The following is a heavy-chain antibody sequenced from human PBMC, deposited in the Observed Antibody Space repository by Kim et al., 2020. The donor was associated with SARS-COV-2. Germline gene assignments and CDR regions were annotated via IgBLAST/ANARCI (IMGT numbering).Heavy chain of an antibody. J-gene: IGHJ4*02. Sequence: DGSNKYYADSVKGRFTISRDNSKNTLYLQMNSLRAEDTAVYYCARDFPDYWGQGTLVTVSS. V-gene: IGHV3-33*01. CDR3: ARDFPDY. CDR2: DGSNK.